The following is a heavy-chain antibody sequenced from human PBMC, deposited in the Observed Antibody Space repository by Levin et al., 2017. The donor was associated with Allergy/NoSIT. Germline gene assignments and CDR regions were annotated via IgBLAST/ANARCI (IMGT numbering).Heavy chain of an antibody. Sequence: ASVKVSCKASGYTFTSYYMHWVRQAPGQGLEWMGIINPSGGSTSYAQKFQGRVTMTRDTSTSTVYMELSSLRSEDTAVYYCARGGLPRKTYYYYGMDVWGQGTTVTVSS. V-gene: IGHV1-46*01. D-gene: IGHD1-14*01. CDR2: INPSGGST. CDR3: ARGGLPRKTYYYYGMDV. CDR1: GYTFTSYY. J-gene: IGHJ6*02.